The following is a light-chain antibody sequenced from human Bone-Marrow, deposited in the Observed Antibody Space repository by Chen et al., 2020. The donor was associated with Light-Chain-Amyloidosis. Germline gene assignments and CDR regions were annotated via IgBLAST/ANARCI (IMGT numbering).Light chain of an antibody. CDR2: DDS. V-gene: IGLV3-21*02. J-gene: IGLJ3*02. Sequence: SYVLTQPSSVSVAPGQTATIACGGNNIGSTSVHWYQQTPGQAPLLVVYDDSDRPSGIPERLSGSNSGNKATLTISRVEAGDEADYYCQVWDRSSDRPGFGGGTKLTVL. CDR3: QVWDRSSDRPG. CDR1: NIGSTS.